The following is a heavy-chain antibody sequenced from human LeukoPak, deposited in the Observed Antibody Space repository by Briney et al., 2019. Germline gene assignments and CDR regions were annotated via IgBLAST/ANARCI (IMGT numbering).Heavy chain of an antibody. V-gene: IGHV3-48*02. CDR3: ARGTWDGDRTFDI. Sequence: PGGALRLSCAASGFTFSSYSMNWVRQAPGKGLEGISYISGSSSIIYYTPSANGRFTISRDNGKSSLYLQMNSLGDDDTAVYFCARGTWDGDRTFDIWGQGALVTVSS. CDR1: GFTFSSYS. D-gene: IGHD5-24*01. J-gene: IGHJ3*02. CDR2: ISGSSSII.